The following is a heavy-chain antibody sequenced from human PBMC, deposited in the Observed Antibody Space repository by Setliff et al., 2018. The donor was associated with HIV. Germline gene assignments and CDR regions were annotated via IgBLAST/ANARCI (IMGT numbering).Heavy chain of an antibody. CDR2: IRSDGAVT. D-gene: IGHD2-8*01. V-gene: IGHV3-74*01. Sequence: PGGSLRLSCAASGLNFSRSWMHWVRQAPGKGLVWVSRIRSDGAVTDYADSVKGRFTISRDNAKNTVYLQMNSLGADDTAVYYCAALSVRTNPVYGVISTRFDPWGQGSLVTVSS. J-gene: IGHJ5*02. CDR1: GLNFSRSW. CDR3: AALSVRTNPVYGVISTRFDP.